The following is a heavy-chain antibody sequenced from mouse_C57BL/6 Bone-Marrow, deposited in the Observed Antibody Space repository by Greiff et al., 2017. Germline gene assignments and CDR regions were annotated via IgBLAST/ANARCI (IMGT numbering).Heavy chain of an antibody. CDR2: ISYDGSN. CDR1: GYSITSGYY. V-gene: IGHV3-6*01. J-gene: IGHJ2*01. CDR3: ARRALLWLRDYFDD. D-gene: IGHD2-2*01. Sequence: EVKLQESGPGLVKPSQSLSLTCSVTGYSITSGYYWNWIRQFPGNKLEWMGYISYDGSNNYNPSLKNRISITRDTSKNQFFLKLNSVTTEDTATYYCARRALLWLRDYFDDWGQGTTLTVSS.